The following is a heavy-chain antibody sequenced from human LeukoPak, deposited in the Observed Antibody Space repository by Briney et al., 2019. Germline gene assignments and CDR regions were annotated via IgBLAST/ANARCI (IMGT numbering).Heavy chain of an antibody. CDR1: GFTFSSLG. CDR2: TSYDESNK. V-gene: IGHV3-30*18. CDR3: AKDLSKELLYRRAKYYFDY. D-gene: IGHD3-3*01. Sequence: GGSLRLSCAASGFTFSSLGMHWVRQAPGKGLEWVAITSYDESNKYYADSVKGRFTISRDNSKNTLYLQMSSLRAEDTAVYYCAKDLSKELLYRRAKYYFDYWGQGTLVTVSS. J-gene: IGHJ4*02.